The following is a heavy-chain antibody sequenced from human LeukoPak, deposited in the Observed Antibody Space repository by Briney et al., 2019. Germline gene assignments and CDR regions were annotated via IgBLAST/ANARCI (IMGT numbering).Heavy chain of an antibody. D-gene: IGHD6-13*01. V-gene: IGHV3-20*04. CDR1: GFTFDDYG. CDR3: ATSSSWANDAFDI. Sequence: RPGGSLRLSCAASGFTFDDYGMNWVRQAPGKGLEWVSGINWNGGSTGYADSLKGRFTISRDNAKNSLYLQMNSLRAEDTAFYYCATSSSWANDAFDIWGQGTMVTVSS. CDR2: INWNGGST. J-gene: IGHJ3*02.